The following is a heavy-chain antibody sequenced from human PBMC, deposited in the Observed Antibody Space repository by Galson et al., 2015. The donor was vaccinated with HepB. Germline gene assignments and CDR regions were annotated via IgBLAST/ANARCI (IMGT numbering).Heavy chain of an antibody. CDR3: ARDTDYYDSSGYIPTVYSQH. CDR1: GFTFSNYA. J-gene: IGHJ1*01. CDR2: INSDGSST. Sequence: SLRLSCAASGFTFSNYAMTWVRQAPGKGLVWVSRINSDGSSTSYADSVKGRFTISRDNAKNTLYLQMNSLRAEDTAVYYCARDTDYYDSSGYIPTVYSQHWGQGTLVTVSS. V-gene: IGHV3-74*01. D-gene: IGHD3-22*01.